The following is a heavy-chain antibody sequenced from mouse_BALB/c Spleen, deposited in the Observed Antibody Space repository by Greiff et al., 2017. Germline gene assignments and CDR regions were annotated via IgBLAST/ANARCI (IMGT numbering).Heavy chain of an antibody. CDR3: ARHDGLLPFDY. V-gene: IGHV5-12-2*01. J-gene: IGHJ2*01. D-gene: IGHD2-3*01. Sequence: DVMLVESGGGLVQPGGSLKLSCAASGFTFSSYTMSWVRQTPEKRLEWVAYISNGGGSTYYPDTVKGRFTISRDNAKNTLYLQMSSLKSEDTAMYYCARHDGLLPFDYWGQGTTLTVSS. CDR2: ISNGGGST. CDR1: GFTFSSYT.